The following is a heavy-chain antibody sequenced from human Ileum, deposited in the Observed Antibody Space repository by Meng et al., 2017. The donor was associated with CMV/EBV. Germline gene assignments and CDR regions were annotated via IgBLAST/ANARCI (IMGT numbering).Heavy chain of an antibody. Sequence: GGSLRLSCAASGFTFSSYWMSWVRQAPGKGLEWVANIKQDGSEKYYVDSVEGRFTISRDNAKNSLYLQMNSLRAEDTAVYYCARVSITMVRGVYYYYYGMDVWGQGTTVTVSS. V-gene: IGHV3-7*01. D-gene: IGHD3-10*01. CDR1: GFTFSSYW. J-gene: IGHJ6*02. CDR2: IKQDGSEK. CDR3: ARVSITMVRGVYYYYYGMDV.